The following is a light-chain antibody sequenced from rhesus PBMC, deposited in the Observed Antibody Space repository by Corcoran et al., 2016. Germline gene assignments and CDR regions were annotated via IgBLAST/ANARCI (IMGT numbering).Light chain of an antibody. CDR1: ENVNNY. CDR3: QHGYGTPHS. Sequence: DIQMTQSPSSLSASVGDRVTITCRASENVNNYLNWYQQKPGKAPKLLINKASTLQSGCPSRFSGRGSGTDYTFTISSLQPEDVATYYCQHGYGTPHSFGQGTKVGIK. J-gene: IGKJ2*01. V-gene: IGKV1-74*01. CDR2: KAS.